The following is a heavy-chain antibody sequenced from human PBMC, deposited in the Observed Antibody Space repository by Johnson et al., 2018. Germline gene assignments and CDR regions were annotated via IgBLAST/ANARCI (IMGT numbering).Heavy chain of an antibody. J-gene: IGHJ6*03. Sequence: VQSGGSLRFSCAASGFTFSYYGMHWVRHTPGKGLEFVSAISNSGGTTFYANSVKGRFTVSRYNSKNMLYLQMGSLRAEDMAVYYCARGYFSYTYMDVWGKGTTVTVSS. V-gene: IGHV3-64*01. D-gene: IGHD2-2*02. CDR3: ARGYFSYTYMDV. CDR2: ISNSGGTT. CDR1: GFTFSYYG.